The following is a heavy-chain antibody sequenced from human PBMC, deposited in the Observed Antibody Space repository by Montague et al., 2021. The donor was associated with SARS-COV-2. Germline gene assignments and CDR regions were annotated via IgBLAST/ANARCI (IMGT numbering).Heavy chain of an antibody. J-gene: IGHJ6*02. CDR2: IYYSGST. Sequence: SETLSLTCTVSVGSISSSSYYWGWIRQPPGKGLEWIGSIYYSGSTYYNPSLKSRVTISVDTSKNQFSLKLSSVTAADTAVYYCARRITGTTVHYYYYGMDVWGQGTTVTVSS. CDR1: VGSISSSSYY. CDR3: ARRITGTTVHYYYYGMDV. V-gene: IGHV4-39*01. D-gene: IGHD1-20*01.